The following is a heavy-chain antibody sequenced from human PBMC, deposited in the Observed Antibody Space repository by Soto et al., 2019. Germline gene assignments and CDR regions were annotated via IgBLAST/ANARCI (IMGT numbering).Heavy chain of an antibody. CDR3: ARSRFSIGLDY. CDR1: EFTFSSYW. Sequence: EVPLVESGGGLVQPGGSLRLSCAASEFTFSSYWMHWVRQVPGKGPVWVSRINSDGSSTSYADFVKGRFTISRDNAKKTLYLQMNILGAEDTAVYYCARSRFSIGLDYWGQGTLVTVSS. V-gene: IGHV3-74*01. J-gene: IGHJ4*02. CDR2: INSDGSST. D-gene: IGHD3-3*02.